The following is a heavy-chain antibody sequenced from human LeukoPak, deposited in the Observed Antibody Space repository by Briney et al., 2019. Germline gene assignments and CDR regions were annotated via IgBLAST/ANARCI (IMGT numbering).Heavy chain of an antibody. J-gene: IGHJ4*02. CDR2: IWYDGSNK. CDR1: GFTFSNFG. D-gene: IGHD6-19*01. V-gene: IGHV3-33*01. CDR3: ARGAQAVAASLDY. Sequence: GTSLRLSCAASGFTFSNFGMHWVRQAPGKGLEWVAMIWYDGSNKYYVDSVKGRFTISRDNSGNTVYLQMNSLRAEDSAVYYCARGAQAVAASLDYWGQGTLVTVSS.